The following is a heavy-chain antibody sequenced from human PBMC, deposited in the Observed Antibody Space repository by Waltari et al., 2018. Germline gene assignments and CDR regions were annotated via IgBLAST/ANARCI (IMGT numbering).Heavy chain of an antibody. D-gene: IGHD1-20*01. CDR1: GFSFGSDA. Sequence: EVQLLESGGDFVQPGGSLRLACAISGFSFGSDAINWVRQAPGTGRGWGAAISVSDDNYDALSVNGRFTISRDTSRNTVYLHMNSLRAEDTAVYYCAKPFYNWDDPLDSWGQGTLVTVSS. J-gene: IGHJ4*02. CDR3: AKPFYNWDDPLDS. CDR2: ISVSDDN. V-gene: IGHV3-23*01.